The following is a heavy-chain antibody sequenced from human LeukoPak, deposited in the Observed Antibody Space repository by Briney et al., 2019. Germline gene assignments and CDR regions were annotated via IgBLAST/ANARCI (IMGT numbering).Heavy chain of an antibody. CDR2: TYHSGSA. CDR1: GGSMSSWDDS. D-gene: IGHD2-8*01. J-gene: IGHJ3*01. V-gene: IGHV4-30-2*01. CDR3: GRDRSQVSHDAFQF. Sequence: SETLSLPCAVSGGSMSSWDDSWSWIRQPPGKGLDWIGYTYHSGSAYYNPSLKSRAIISVDRSKNQFSLKLSSVTAADTAVYYCGRDRSQVSHDAFQFWGEGPLLSVSS.